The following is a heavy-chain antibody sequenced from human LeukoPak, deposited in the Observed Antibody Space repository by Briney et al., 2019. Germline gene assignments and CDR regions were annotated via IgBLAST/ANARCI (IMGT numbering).Heavy chain of an antibody. V-gene: IGHV3-7*01. CDR1: GFTFSNFW. J-gene: IGHJ4*02. CDR3: ARMVRETDY. Sequence: GGSLRLSCAASGFTFSNFWMSWVRQAPGKGLEWVANIKQDGSETYHVDSVKGRFTISRDNAKNSLYLQMNSLRAEDTAVYYCARMVRETDYWGQGTLVIVSS. CDR2: IKQDGSET. D-gene: IGHD3-10*01.